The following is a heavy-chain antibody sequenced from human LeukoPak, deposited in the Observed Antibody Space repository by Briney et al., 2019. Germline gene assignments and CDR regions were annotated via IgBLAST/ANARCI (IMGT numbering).Heavy chain of an antibody. CDR3: ARGPFGSSDGF. V-gene: IGHV3-74*01. Sequence: GGSLRLSCAASGFTFSTYWMHWVRQAPGKGLVWVARIKSDGSNTNYADSVKGRFTISRDNAKNTLYLQINSLRAEDTAVYYCARGPFGSSDGFWGQGTLVTVSS. CDR2: IKSDGSNT. D-gene: IGHD6-6*01. CDR1: GFTFSTYW. J-gene: IGHJ4*02.